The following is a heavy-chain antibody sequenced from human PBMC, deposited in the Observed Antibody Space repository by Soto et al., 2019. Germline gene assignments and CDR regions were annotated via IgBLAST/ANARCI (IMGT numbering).Heavy chain of an antibody. CDR2: ISYDGSNK. CDR3: ARVPPAPKSYDILIPYYYYGMDV. J-gene: IGHJ6*02. CDR1: GFTFSSYA. Sequence: GGSLRLSCAASGFTFSSYAMHWVRQAPGKGLEWVAVISYDGSNKYYADSVKGRFTISTDNSKNTLYLQMNSLRAEDTAVYYWARVPPAPKSYDILIPYYYYGMDVWGQGTTVTVSS. V-gene: IGHV3-30-3*01. D-gene: IGHD3-9*01.